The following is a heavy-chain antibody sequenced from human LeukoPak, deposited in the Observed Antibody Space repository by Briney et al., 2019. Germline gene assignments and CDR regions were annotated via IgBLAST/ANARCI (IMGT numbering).Heavy chain of an antibody. CDR2: IYYSGST. D-gene: IGHD6-13*01. Sequence: SETLSLTCTVSGGSISSYYWSWIRQPPGKGLEWIGYIYYSGSTNYNPSLKSRVTISVDTSKNQFSLKLSSVTAADTAVYYCARRGFVAAAGIDYWGQGTLVTVSS. CDR1: GGSISSYY. V-gene: IGHV4-59*08. CDR3: ARRGFVAAAGIDY. J-gene: IGHJ4*02.